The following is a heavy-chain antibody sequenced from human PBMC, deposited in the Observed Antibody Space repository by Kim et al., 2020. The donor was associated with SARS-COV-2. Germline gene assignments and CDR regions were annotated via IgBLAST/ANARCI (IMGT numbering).Heavy chain of an antibody. V-gene: IGHV1-3*01. CDR2: T. J-gene: IGHJ4*02. Sequence: TKYSQKFQGRGTITRDTSASTAYMELSSLRSEDTAVYYCARGRDYGDYDYWGQGTLVTVSS. CDR3: ARGRDYGDYDY. D-gene: IGHD4-17*01.